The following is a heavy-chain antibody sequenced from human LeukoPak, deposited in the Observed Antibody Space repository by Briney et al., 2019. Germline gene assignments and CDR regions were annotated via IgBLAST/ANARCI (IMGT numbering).Heavy chain of an antibody. CDR1: GFTFSSYS. D-gene: IGHD3-22*01. J-gene: IGHJ4*02. CDR2: ISSSSSYR. CDR3: AKDLGGYYDRSGFY. V-gene: IGHV3-21*01. Sequence: GGSLRLSCAASGFTFSSYSMNWVRQAPGKLLEWVSSISSSSSYRYYPDSVKGRFTISKDNAKNSLYLQMNSLRAEDTAVYYCAKDLGGYYDRSGFYRGQGTLVTVSS.